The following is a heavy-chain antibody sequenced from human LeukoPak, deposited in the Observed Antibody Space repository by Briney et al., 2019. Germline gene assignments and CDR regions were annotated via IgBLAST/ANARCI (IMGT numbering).Heavy chain of an antibody. CDR1: EFMFSDYW. CDR3: ATYDNWVAGDV. CDR2: VNKDGSEE. V-gene: IGHV3-7*01. J-gene: IGHJ6*02. D-gene: IGHD1-1*01. Sequence: GGSLRLSCAASEFMFSDYWMSWVRQAPGKGPEWVASVNKDGSEEYYADSVKGRFTVSRDNAKNSLFLQMNNLRVEDTAIYYCATYDNWVAGDVWGQGTTVSVSS.